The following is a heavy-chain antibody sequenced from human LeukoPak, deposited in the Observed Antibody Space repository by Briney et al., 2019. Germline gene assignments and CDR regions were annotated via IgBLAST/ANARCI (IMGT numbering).Heavy chain of an antibody. D-gene: IGHD1-26*01. J-gene: IGHJ4*02. CDR3: ARDSEWGLLRSDY. CDR2: IKQDGTEK. Sequence: PGGSLRLSCAASGFTFSRYWMTWVRQAPGKGLEWVANIKQDGTEKYYVDSVKGRFTISRDNAKNSLYLQMNSLRAGDTAVYYCARDSEWGLLRSDYWGQGTLVTVSS. CDR1: GFTFSRYW. V-gene: IGHV3-7*05.